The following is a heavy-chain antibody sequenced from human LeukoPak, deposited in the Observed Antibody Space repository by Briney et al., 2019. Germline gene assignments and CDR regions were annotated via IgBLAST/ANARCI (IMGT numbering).Heavy chain of an antibody. J-gene: IGHJ6*02. D-gene: IGHD3-9*01. V-gene: IGHV4-59*01. CDR2: IYYSGST. CDR3: ARDAYDILTGYYDLMDV. Sequence: SETLSLTCTVSGGSISSYYWSWIRQPPGKGLEWIGYIYYSGSTNYNPSLKSRVTISVDTSKNQFSLKLSSVTAADTAVYYCARDAYDILTGYYDLMDVWGQGTTVTASS. CDR1: GGSISSYY.